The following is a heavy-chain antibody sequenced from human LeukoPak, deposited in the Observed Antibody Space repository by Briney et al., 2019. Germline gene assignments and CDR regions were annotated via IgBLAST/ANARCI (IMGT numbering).Heavy chain of an antibody. Sequence: PSETLSLTCAVSGYSTSSGYYWGRIRQPPGKGLEWIGSIYHSGSTYYNPSLKSRVTISVDTSKNQFSLKLSSVTAADTAVYYCARYYYDSSGYSTADTDYWGQGTLVTVSS. D-gene: IGHD3-22*01. CDR2: IYHSGST. V-gene: IGHV4-38-2*01. CDR1: GYSTSSGYY. CDR3: ARYYYDSSGYSTADTDY. J-gene: IGHJ4*02.